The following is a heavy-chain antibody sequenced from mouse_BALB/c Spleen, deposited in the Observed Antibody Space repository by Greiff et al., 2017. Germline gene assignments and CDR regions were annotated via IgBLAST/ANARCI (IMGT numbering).Heavy chain of an antibody. CDR2: INPYNDGT. CDR1: GYTFTSYV. V-gene: IGHV1-14*01. CDR3: ASYDGYYYFDY. D-gene: IGHD2-3*01. Sequence: VQLKESGLELVKPGASVKMSCKASGYTFTSYVMHWVKQKPGQGLEWIGYINPYNDGTKYNEKFKGKATLTSDKSSSTAYMELSSLTSEDSAVYYCASYDGYYYFDYWGQGTTLTVSS. J-gene: IGHJ2*01.